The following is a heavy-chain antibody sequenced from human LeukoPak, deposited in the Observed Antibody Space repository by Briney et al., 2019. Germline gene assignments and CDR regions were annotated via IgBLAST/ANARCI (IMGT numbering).Heavy chain of an antibody. CDR1: GFTFSSYG. Sequence: PGGTLRLSCAASGFTFSSYGMSWVRQAPGKGLEWVSAISGSGGSTYYADSVKGRFTISRDNAKNSLYLQMNSLRAEDTAVYYCAREKGEWNQSYYYYYYYMDVWGKGTTVTVSS. V-gene: IGHV3-23*01. CDR2: ISGSGGST. CDR3: AREKGEWNQSYYYYYYYMDV. D-gene: IGHD1-1*01. J-gene: IGHJ6*03.